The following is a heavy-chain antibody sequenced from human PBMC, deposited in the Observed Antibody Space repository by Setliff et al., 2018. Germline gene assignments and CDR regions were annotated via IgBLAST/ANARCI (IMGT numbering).Heavy chain of an antibody. CDR2: VYNSDST. CDR3: ARSDGGSSGLDY. D-gene: IGHD2-15*01. V-gene: IGHV3-66*03. CDR1: GFIVSDKH. J-gene: IGHJ4*02. Sequence: GGSLRLSCAASGFIVSDKHMTWLRQAPGRGLEWVSVVYNSDSTYYADSVKGRFTISRDNSENTLYLQMNSLRPDDTAVYHCARSDGGSSGLDYWGQGTLVTVSS.